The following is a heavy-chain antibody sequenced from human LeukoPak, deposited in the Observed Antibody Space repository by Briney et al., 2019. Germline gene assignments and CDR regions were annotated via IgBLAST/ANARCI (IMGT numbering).Heavy chain of an antibody. V-gene: IGHV4-34*01. CDR3: ARDPTTVITLPYYFGF. D-gene: IGHD4-17*01. Sequence: SETLSLTCAVHGGSFSGYHWNWIRQSPGKGLEWIGEINDRGRTNYNPSLKSRVTLSVDTSNKQFSLKLSAVTAADTAVYYCARDPTTVITLPYYFGFWGQGTLVTVSS. CDR2: INDRGRT. J-gene: IGHJ4*02. CDR1: GGSFSGYH.